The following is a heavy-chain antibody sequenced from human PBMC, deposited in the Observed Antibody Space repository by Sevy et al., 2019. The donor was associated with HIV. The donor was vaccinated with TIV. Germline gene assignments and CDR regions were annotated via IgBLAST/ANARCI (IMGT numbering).Heavy chain of an antibody. Sequence: GGSLRLSCAASGFTFSSYAMHWVRQAPGKGLEWVAVISYDGSNKYYADSVKGRFTISIDNSKNTLYLQMNSLRAEDTAVYYCARDGYYYDFWSGYRNTNYYYGMDVWGQGTTVTVSS. CDR1: GFTFSSYA. CDR2: ISYDGSNK. D-gene: IGHD3-3*01. CDR3: ARDGYYYDFWSGYRNTNYYYGMDV. V-gene: IGHV3-30-3*01. J-gene: IGHJ6*02.